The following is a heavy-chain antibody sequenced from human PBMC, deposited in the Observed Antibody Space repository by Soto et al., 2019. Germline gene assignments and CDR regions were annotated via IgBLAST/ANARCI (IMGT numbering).Heavy chain of an antibody. CDR1: GGTFSSYT. D-gene: IGHD2-21*01. Sequence: QVQLVQSGAEVKKPGSSVKVSCKASGGTFSSYTISWVRQAPGQGLEWMGRIIPILGIANYAQKFQGRVTITADKPTSTAYMELSSLRSEDTAVYYCARDVVGARYYYYGMDVWGQGTTVTVSS. CDR3: ARDVVGARYYYYGMDV. V-gene: IGHV1-69*08. CDR2: IIPILGIA. J-gene: IGHJ6*02.